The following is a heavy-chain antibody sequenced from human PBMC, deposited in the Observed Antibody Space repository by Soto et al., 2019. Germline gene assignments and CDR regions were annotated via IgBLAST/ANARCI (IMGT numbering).Heavy chain of an antibody. V-gene: IGHV3-23*02. CDR3: ATSYGNAWYTY. J-gene: IGHJ4*02. CDR2: ISGSGGST. D-gene: IGHD6-13*01. CDR1: GFTFSSYT. Sequence: GGSLRLSCAASGFTFSSYTMSWVRQAPGKGLEWVSAISGSGGSTYYNPSLKSRLTISVDRSKNQFTLQLTSVTVEDTAVYYCATSYGNAWYTYWGQGTQVTVSS.